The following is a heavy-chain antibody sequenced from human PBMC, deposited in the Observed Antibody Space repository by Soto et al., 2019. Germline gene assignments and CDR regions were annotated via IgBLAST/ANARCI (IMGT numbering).Heavy chain of an antibody. CDR1: GFTFRRDW. CDR3: SGGVGDAV. V-gene: IGHV3-7*04. Sequence: DEQLVESGGGLVQPGGSLRLSCAVSGFTFRRDWMNWVRQAPGKGLEWVAHTNQDGTAKYYVDSVKGRFTISRDNAKNSLCLQMNSLRVEDTAVYYCSGGVGDAVWGQGTLVTVSS. J-gene: IGHJ4*02. CDR2: TNQDGTAK. D-gene: IGHD1-26*01.